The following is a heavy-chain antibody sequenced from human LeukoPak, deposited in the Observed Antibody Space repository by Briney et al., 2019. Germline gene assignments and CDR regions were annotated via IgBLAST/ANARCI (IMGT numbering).Heavy chain of an antibody. J-gene: IGHJ5*02. CDR2: IYHSGST. Sequence: PSETLSLTCTVSGYSISSGYYWGWIRQPPGKGLEWIGSIYHSGSTYYNPSLKSRVTISVDTSKNQFSLQLNSVTPEDTAVYYCARGEPTGTWFDPWGQGTLVTVSS. CDR1: GYSISSGYY. V-gene: IGHV4-38-2*02. D-gene: IGHD1-1*01. CDR3: ARGEPTGTWFDP.